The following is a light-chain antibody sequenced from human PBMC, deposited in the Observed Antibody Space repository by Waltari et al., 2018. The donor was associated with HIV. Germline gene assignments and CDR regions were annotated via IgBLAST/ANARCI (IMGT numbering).Light chain of an antibody. CDR1: ALAKQY. V-gene: IGLV3-25*03. CDR3: QSADRTIWL. CDR2: KDT. Sequence: SYELTQPPSVSVSPGQTARITCSGDALAKQYAYWYQQKPGQAPIFVIYKDTERPSGIPEEFSGSSSWTTVTLPMSGGYAVDEADDYCQSADRTIWLFGGGTKLTVL. J-gene: IGLJ3*02.